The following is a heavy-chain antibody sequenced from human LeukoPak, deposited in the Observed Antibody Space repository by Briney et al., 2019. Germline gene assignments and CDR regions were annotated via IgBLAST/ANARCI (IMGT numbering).Heavy chain of an antibody. J-gene: IGHJ5*02. V-gene: IGHV4-59*01. Sequence: MASETLSLTCTVSGGSISSYYWSWIRQPPGKGLEWIGFIYYSGSTNYNPSLKSRVTISVDTSKNQFSLKLSSVTAADTAVYYCARVPAVTRGAWWFDPWGQGTLVTVSS. CDR2: IYYSGST. CDR3: ARVPAVTRGAWWFDP. CDR1: GGSISSYY. D-gene: IGHD2-2*01.